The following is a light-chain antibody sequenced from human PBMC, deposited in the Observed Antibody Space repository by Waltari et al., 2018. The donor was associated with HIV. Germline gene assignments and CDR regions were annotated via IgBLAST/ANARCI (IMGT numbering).Light chain of an antibody. CDR2: DVS. Sequence: QSALTQPASVSGSPGQSITISCPGTRSAVGGYNYVSWYQQHPGKAPKLMIYDVSNRPSGVSNRFSGSKSGNTASLTISGLQAEDEADYYCSSYTSSSTPGFGGGTKLTVL. V-gene: IGLV2-14*03. CDR3: SSYTSSSTPG. CDR1: RSAVGGYNY. J-gene: IGLJ3*02.